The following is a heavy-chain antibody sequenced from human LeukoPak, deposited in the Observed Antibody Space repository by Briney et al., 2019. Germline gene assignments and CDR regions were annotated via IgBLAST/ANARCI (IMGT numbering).Heavy chain of an antibody. CDR1: GFPVSSHD. V-gene: IGHV3-53*04. CDR3: ARVGDEVAYTRGYLDH. CDR2: IYMGGNT. D-gene: IGHD3-16*01. J-gene: IGHJ4*02. Sequence: QPGGSLRLPCAASGFPVSSHDMSWVRPAPGKGLELVLVIYMGGNTYYADSVKGRFTISRHTSKNTLYLQMNRLRAEDTAVYYCARVGDEVAYTRGYLDHWGQGTLVTVSS.